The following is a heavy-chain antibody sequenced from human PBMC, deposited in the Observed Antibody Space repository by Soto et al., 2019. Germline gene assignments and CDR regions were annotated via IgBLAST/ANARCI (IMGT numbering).Heavy chain of an antibody. D-gene: IGHD3-10*01. J-gene: IGHJ6*02. CDR2: LSYDGRNK. Sequence: GGSLRLSCAASGFTFSNFAMHWVRQAPGKGLEWVAVLSYDGRNKYYADSVKGRFTISRDNSKNTLYLQMNSLRAEDTAVYYCARDRNYGSGSSNYYYYGMDVWGQGTTVTVSS. CDR3: ARDRNYGSGSSNYYYYGMDV. V-gene: IGHV3-30*04. CDR1: GFTFSNFA.